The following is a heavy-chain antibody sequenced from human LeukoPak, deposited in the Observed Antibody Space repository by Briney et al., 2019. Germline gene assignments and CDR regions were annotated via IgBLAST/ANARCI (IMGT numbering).Heavy chain of an antibody. V-gene: IGHV1-18*01. D-gene: IGHD3-10*01. J-gene: IGHJ6*03. CDR3: ARDARFGDPPYYYYYYYMDV. CDR2: ISAYNGNT. Sequence: GASVKVSCKASGYTFTSYGISWVRQAPGQGLEWMGWISAYNGNTNYAQKLQGRVTMTTDTSTSTAYMELRSLRSDDTAVYYCARDARFGDPPYYYYYYYMDVWGKGTTVTISS. CDR1: GYTFTSYG.